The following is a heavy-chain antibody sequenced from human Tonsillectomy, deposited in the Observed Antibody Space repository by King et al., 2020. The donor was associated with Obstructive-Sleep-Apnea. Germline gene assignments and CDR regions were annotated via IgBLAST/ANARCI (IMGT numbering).Heavy chain of an antibody. Sequence: VQLVESGGGVVQPGRSLRLSCAASGFTFSSYGMHWVRQAPGKGLGWVAVIWYDGSNKYYADSVKGRFTISRDNSKNTLYRQMNSLRAEDTAVYYCAGGCSSTSCYGGYYYYGMDVWGQGTTVTVSS. CDR2: IWYDGSNK. D-gene: IGHD2-2*01. CDR1: GFTFSSYG. V-gene: IGHV3-33*01. J-gene: IGHJ6*02. CDR3: AGGCSSTSCYGGYYYYGMDV.